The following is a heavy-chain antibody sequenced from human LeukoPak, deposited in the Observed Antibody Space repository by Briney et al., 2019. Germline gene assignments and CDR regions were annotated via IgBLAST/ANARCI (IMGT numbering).Heavy chain of an antibody. J-gene: IGHJ3*02. V-gene: IGHV1-3*01. D-gene: IGHD3-3*01. CDR2: INAGNGNA. Sequence: ASVKVSCKASGYTFTSYAMHWVRQAPGQRLEWMGWINAGNGNAKYSQKFQGRVTITRDTSASTAYMELSSLRSEDTAVYYCARVGLGITIFGVVKNAFDIWGQGTMVTVSS. CDR3: ARVGLGITIFGVVKNAFDI. CDR1: GYTFTSYA.